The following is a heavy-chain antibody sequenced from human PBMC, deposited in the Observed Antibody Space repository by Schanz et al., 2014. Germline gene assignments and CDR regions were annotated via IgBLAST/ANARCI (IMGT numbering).Heavy chain of an antibody. CDR3: AKAPRSLFNYFDY. J-gene: IGHJ4*02. V-gene: IGHV3-66*03. CDR1: GFTVNTNY. CDR2: MYINSGST. Sequence: EVQLVESGGGLIQPGGSLRLSCAVSGFTVNTNYMSWVRQAPGKGLEWISSMYINSGSTQYADSVKGRFTISRDNSKNTLYLQMNSLRAEDTAVYYCAKAPRSLFNYFDYWGQGTLVTVSS.